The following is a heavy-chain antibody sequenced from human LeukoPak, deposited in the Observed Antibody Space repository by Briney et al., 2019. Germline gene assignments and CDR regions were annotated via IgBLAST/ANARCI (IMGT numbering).Heavy chain of an antibody. CDR2: IYYSGST. CDR3: ARGYSYGFPNDY. Sequence: SETLSLTCTVSGGSISSSNYYWSWIRQPPGKGLEWIGYIYYSGSTNYNPSLKSRVTISVDTSKNQFSLKLSSVTAADTAVYYCARGYSYGFPNDYWGQGTLVTVSS. CDR1: GGSISSSNYY. D-gene: IGHD5-18*01. J-gene: IGHJ4*02. V-gene: IGHV4-61*01.